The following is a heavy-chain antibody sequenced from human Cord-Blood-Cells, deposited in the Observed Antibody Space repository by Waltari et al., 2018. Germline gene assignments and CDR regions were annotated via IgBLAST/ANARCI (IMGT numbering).Heavy chain of an antibody. Sequence: QVQLQQWGAGLLKPSETLSLTCAVYGGSFIGYYWSWIRQPPGKGLEWIGEINHSRSTNYNPSLKSRVTISVDTSKNQFSLKLSSVTAADTAVYYCARGRFIGYYYGSGSIPFDYWGQGTLVTVSS. J-gene: IGHJ4*02. V-gene: IGHV4-34*01. CDR2: INHSRST. D-gene: IGHD3-10*01. CDR3: ARGRFIGYYYGSGSIPFDY. CDR1: GGSFIGYY.